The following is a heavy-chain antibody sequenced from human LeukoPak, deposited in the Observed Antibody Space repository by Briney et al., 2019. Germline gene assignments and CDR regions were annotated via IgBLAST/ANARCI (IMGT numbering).Heavy chain of an antibody. CDR3: AREPTGTLDY. Sequence: SETLSLTRTVSGYSISSGYYWGWVRQPPGKGLEWIGSVYHSGSTYYNPSLKSRVTISMDTSKNQFSLKLTSVTAADTAFYYCAREPTGTLDYWGQGTLVTVSS. J-gene: IGHJ4*02. CDR2: VYHSGST. V-gene: IGHV4-38-2*02. D-gene: IGHD1-1*01. CDR1: GYSISSGYY.